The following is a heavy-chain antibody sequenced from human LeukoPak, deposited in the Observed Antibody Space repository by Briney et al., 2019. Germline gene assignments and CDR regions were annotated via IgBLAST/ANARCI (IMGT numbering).Heavy chain of an antibody. D-gene: IGHD3-10*01. CDR3: ARGSVRGEFDP. CDR1: GGSISTYY. CDR2: IYYTGCT. Sequence: SETLSLTCTLSGGSISTYYWSWVRQPPGKGLEWIGYIYYTGCTDYNPSLKSRVTMSVDTSKNQFSLKLSSVTAADTAVYSCARGSVRGEFDPWGQGTLVTVSS. V-gene: IGHV4-59*01. J-gene: IGHJ5*02.